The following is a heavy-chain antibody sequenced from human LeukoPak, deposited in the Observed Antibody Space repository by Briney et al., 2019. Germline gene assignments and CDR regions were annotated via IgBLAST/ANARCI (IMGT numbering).Heavy chain of an antibody. J-gene: IGHJ6*03. CDR1: GYIFTSYG. V-gene: IGHV1-69*04. CDR2: IIPILGIA. D-gene: IGHD2-2*01. CDR3: ARVSRNCSSTSCLYYYYYYMDV. Sequence: GASVKVSCKASGYIFTSYGISWVRQAPGQGLEWMGRIIPILGIANYAQKFQGRVTITADKSTSTAYMELSSLRSEDTAVYYCARVSRNCSSTSCLYYYYYYMDVWGKGTTVTVSS.